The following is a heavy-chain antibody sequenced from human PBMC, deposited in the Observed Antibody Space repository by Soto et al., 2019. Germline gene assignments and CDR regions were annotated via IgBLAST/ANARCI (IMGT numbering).Heavy chain of an antibody. CDR3: ARGYYGSGSYYNVFGYYYYYGMDV. Sequence: GGSLRLSCAASGFTFSSYWMSWVRQAPGKGLEWVANIKQDGSEKYYVDSVKGRFTISRDNAKNSLYLQMNSLRAEDTAVYYCARGYYGSGSYYNVFGYYYYYGMDVWGQGTTVTVSS. J-gene: IGHJ6*02. V-gene: IGHV3-7*05. D-gene: IGHD3-10*01. CDR2: IKQDGSEK. CDR1: GFTFSSYW.